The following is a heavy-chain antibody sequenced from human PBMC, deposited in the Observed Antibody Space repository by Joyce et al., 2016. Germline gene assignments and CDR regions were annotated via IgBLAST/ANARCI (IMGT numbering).Heavy chain of an antibody. CDR3: ARGYSVGAVAGTHYYYYYMDV. D-gene: IGHD6-13*01. CDR2: INPNSIGT. Sequence: QVQLVQSGAEVRKPGASVRVSCKASGYTFSGYDIHWVRQAPGQGLEWMGRINPNSIGTNYAQKFQGRVTMKRDTSISTAYMELSRLRSDDTAVYYCARGYSVGAVAGTHYYYYYMDVWGKGTTVTVSS. CDR1: GYTFSGYD. V-gene: IGHV1-2*06. J-gene: IGHJ6*03.